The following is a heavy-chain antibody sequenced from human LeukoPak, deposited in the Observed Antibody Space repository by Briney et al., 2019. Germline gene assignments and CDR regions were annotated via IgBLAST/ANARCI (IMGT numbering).Heavy chain of an antibody. CDR3: ARAQTTLLLDY. V-gene: IGHV1-18*01. D-gene: IGHD4-11*01. J-gene: IGHJ4*02. Sequence: ASVKVSCKASGYIFTSYGIIWVRQAPGQGLQWMGWISAHNGNTNYAQKFQGRVTMTTDTSTSTVYMELRSLRSDDTAVYYCARAQTTLLLDYWGQGTLVTVSS. CDR1: GYIFTSYG. CDR2: ISAHNGNT.